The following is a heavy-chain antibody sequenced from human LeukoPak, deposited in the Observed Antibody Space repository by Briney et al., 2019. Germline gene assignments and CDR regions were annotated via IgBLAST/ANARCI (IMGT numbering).Heavy chain of an antibody. V-gene: IGHV4-39*01. CDR1: GGSISSGGYY. D-gene: IGHD5-24*01. J-gene: IGHJ4*02. Sequence: SETLSLTCTVSGGSISSGGYYWSWIRQHPGKGLEWIGYIYYSGSTYYNPSLKSRVTISVDTSKNQFSLKLSSVTAADTAVYYCARHGGWEMVTIADYWGQGTLVTVSS. CDR3: ARHGGWEMVTIADY. CDR2: IYYSGST.